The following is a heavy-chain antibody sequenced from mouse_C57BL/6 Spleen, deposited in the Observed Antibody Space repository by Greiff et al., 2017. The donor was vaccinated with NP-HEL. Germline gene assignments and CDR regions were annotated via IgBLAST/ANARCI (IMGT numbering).Heavy chain of an antibody. Sequence: VQVVESGAELVMPGASVKLSCKASGYTFTSYWMHWVKQRPGQGLEWIGEIDPSDSYTNYNQKFKGKSTLTVDKSSSTAYMQLSSLTSEDSAAYYCARCYGTFYYAMDYWGQGTSVTVSS. CDR3: ARCYGTFYYAMDY. D-gene: IGHD1-1*01. J-gene: IGHJ4*01. CDR1: GYTFTSYW. CDR2: IDPSDSYT. V-gene: IGHV1-69*01.